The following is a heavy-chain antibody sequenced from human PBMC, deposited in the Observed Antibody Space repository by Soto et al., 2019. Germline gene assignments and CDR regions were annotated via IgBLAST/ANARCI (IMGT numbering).Heavy chain of an antibody. J-gene: IGHJ4*02. Sequence: GGSLRLSCAASGFTFSDSYMSWIRQAPGKGLEWISYITFSGNTVYYADSLKGRFTISRDNTESSLFLQMNSLGVDDTAVYSCVRGGGGGLFEHWGQGVLVTVSS. CDR3: VRGGGGGLFEH. CDR1: GFTFSDSY. CDR2: ITFSGNTV. D-gene: IGHD2-21*01. V-gene: IGHV3-11*04.